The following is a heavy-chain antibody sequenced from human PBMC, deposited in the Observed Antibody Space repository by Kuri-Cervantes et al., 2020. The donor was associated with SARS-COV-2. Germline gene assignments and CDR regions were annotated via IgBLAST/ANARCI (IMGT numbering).Heavy chain of an antibody. J-gene: IGHJ6*03. CDR1: GCSISSYY. CDR3: AKLIPTTMVQRVIIGGYYYDMDV. D-gene: IGHD3-10*01. CDR2: IYYSGST. Sequence: SETLSLTCTVSGCSISSYYWSWIRQPPGKGLEWIGYIYYSGSTNYNPSLKSRVTISVDTSKNQFSLKLSSVTAADTAVYYCAKLIPTTMVQRVIIGGYYYDMDVWGKGTTVTVSS. V-gene: IGHV4-59*08.